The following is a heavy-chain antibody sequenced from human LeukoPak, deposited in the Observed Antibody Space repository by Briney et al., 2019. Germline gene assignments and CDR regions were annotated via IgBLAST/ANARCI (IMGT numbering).Heavy chain of an antibody. Sequence: PGGSLRLSCAASGFTFSSYSMNWVRQAPGKGLEWVSSISSSSSYIYYADSVKGRFTISRDNSKNTLYLQMNSLRAEDTAVCYCAKDSDYYSSGWGEPNWFDPWGQGTLVTVSS. CDR3: AKDSDYYSSGWGEPNWFDP. V-gene: IGHV3-21*01. D-gene: IGHD6-19*01. CDR2: ISSSSSYI. CDR1: GFTFSSYS. J-gene: IGHJ5*02.